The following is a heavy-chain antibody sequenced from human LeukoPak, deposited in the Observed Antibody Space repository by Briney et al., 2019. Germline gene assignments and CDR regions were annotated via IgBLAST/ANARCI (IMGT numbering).Heavy chain of an antibody. V-gene: IGHV4-61*01. CDR3: ARAAGELELRTDGSYYYYYYMDV. CDR2: IYYSGST. CDR1: GYSINNGYY. D-gene: IGHD1-7*01. J-gene: IGHJ6*03. Sequence: SETLSLTCTVSGYSINNGYYWSWIRQPPGQGLEWIGYIYYSGSTNYNPSLKSRVTISVDTSKNQSSLKLSSVTAADTAVYYCARAAGELELRTDGSYYYYYYMDVWGKGTTVTVSS.